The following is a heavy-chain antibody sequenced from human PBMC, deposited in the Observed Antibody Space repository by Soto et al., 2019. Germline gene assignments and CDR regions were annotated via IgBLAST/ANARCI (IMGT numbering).Heavy chain of an antibody. CDR3: ARINCSSTSCYNFYWFDP. CDR2: INAGNGNT. V-gene: IGHV1-3*01. D-gene: IGHD2-2*01. CDR1: GYTFTSYA. J-gene: IGHJ5*02. Sequence: ASVEVSCKASGYTFTSYAMHWVRQAPGQRLEWMGWINAGNGNTKYSQKFQGRVTITRDTSASTAYMELSSLRSEDTAVYYCARINCSSTSCYNFYWFDPWGQGTLVTVSS.